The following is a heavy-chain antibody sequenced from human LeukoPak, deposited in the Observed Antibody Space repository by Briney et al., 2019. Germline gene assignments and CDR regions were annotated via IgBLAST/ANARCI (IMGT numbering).Heavy chain of an antibody. CDR2: IKRDGSEK. CDR3: APMAADTAMVGMDV. CDR1: GFTFSNYW. V-gene: IGHV3-7*05. Sequence: GGSLRLSCAASGFTFSNYWMSWVRQAPGKGLEWVANIKRDGSEKYYVDSVMGRFTISRDNTKNSLYLQMNSLRAADTAVYYCAPMAADTAMVGMDVWGQGTEVTVSS. D-gene: IGHD5-18*01. J-gene: IGHJ6*02.